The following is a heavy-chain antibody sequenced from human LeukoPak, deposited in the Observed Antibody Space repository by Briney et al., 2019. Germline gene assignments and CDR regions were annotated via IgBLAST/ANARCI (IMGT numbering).Heavy chain of an antibody. J-gene: IGHJ5*02. CDR2: IYYSGST. V-gene: IGHV4-30-4*01. D-gene: IGHD5-18*01. CDR3: AREDTAMVTRWFDP. Sequence: PSETLSLTCTVSGGSISSGDYYWSWIRQPPGKGLEWIGYIYYSGSTYYNPSLKSRVTISVDTSKNQFSLKLSSVTAADTAVYYCAREDTAMVTRWFDPWGQGTLVTVSS. CDR1: GGSISSGDYY.